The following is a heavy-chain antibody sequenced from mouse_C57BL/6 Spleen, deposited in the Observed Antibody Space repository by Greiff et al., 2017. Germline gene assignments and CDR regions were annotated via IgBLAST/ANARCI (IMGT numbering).Heavy chain of an antibody. J-gene: IGHJ1*03. Sequence: QVQLQQSGAELVKPGASVKLSCKASGYTFTSYWMHWVKQRPGQGLEWIGMIHPNSGSTNYNEKFKSKATLTVDKSSSTAYMQLSSLTSEDSAVYYCARSIYYDYDDWYFDVWGTGTTVTVSS. CDR3: ARSIYYDYDDWYFDV. CDR2: IHPNSGST. V-gene: IGHV1-64*01. CDR1: GYTFTSYW. D-gene: IGHD2-4*01.